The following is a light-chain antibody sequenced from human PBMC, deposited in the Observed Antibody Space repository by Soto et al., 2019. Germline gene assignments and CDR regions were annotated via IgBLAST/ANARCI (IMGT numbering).Light chain of an antibody. CDR1: QDIGHF. Sequence: DIQMTQSPSSLSASVGDRVTITCQASQDIGHFLNWYQQKPGKAPKLLIYDASNLETGVPSRFSGSGSGTEFTFTISSLQPEDIATYYCQQYDNLPPFTFGPGTKVDIK. J-gene: IGKJ3*01. CDR2: DAS. V-gene: IGKV1-33*01. CDR3: QQYDNLPPFT.